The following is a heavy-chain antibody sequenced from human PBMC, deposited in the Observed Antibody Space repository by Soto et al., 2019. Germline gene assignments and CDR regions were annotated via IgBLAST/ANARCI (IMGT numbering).Heavy chain of an antibody. CDR1: GRTFLISA. V-gene: IGHV1-69*06. D-gene: IGHD1-26*01. Sequence: QVQLVQSGAEVKTPGSSVRVSCKTAGRTFLISAIAWVRQAPGQGLEWMGGIIPILGTIHIAQNFQGRVNFTADRSTSTGYMDLSSLRSEDTATYFCARGKEWEQPSTHYYFDYWGQGSQVIVSS. CDR2: IIPILGTI. CDR3: ARGKEWEQPSTHYYFDY. J-gene: IGHJ4*02.